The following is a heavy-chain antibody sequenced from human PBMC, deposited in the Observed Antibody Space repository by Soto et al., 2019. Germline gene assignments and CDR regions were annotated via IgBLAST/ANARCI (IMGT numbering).Heavy chain of an antibody. CDR3: ARGQYSSGGGYFDY. CDR2: ISSSGSTI. CDR1: GFTFSSYE. V-gene: IGHV3-48*03. D-gene: IGHD6-19*01. J-gene: IGHJ4*02. Sequence: EVQLVESGGGLVQPGGSLRLSCAASGFTFSSYEMNWVRQAPGKGLEWVSYISSSGSTIYYADSVKGRFTISRDNAKNSRYRQRNSRRAEDTAVYYCARGQYSSGGGYFDYWGQETLVTVSS.